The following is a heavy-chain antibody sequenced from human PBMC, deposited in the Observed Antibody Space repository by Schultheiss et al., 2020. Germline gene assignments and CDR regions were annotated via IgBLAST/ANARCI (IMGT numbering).Heavy chain of an antibody. CDR1: GGSISSGGYY. V-gene: IGHV4-31*03. D-gene: IGHD2-2*02. Sequence: SATLSLTCTVSGGSISSGGYYWSWIRQHPGKGLEWIGYIYYSGSTYYNPSLKSRVTISVDTSKNQFSLKLSSVTAADTAVYYCARYSSTSCYRKDWFDPWGQGTLVTVSS. CDR3: ARYSSTSCYRKDWFDP. J-gene: IGHJ5*02. CDR2: IYYSGST.